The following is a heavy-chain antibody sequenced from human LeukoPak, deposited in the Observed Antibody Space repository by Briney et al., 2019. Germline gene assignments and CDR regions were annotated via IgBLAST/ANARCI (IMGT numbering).Heavy chain of an antibody. CDR1: RFTVSSNY. Sequence: GGSLRLSCAASRFTVSSNYMSWVRQAPGKGLEWVSGISWNSGSIGYADSVKGRFTISRDNAKNSLYLQMNSLRAEDTALYYCAKDRNAYGPFDYWGQGTLVAVSS. V-gene: IGHV3-9*01. CDR2: ISWNSGSI. J-gene: IGHJ4*02. D-gene: IGHD4-17*01. CDR3: AKDRNAYGPFDY.